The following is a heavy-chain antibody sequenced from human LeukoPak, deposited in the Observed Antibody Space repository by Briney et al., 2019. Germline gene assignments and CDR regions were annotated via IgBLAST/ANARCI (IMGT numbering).Heavy chain of an antibody. Sequence: GGSLRLSCAASGFTFSSYSMNWVRQAPGQGLELVSSISSSSSYIYYADSVKGRFTISRDNAKNSLYLQMNSLRAEDTAVYYCAREVVTPPNGMDVWGQGTTVTVSS. D-gene: IGHD4-23*01. V-gene: IGHV3-21*01. CDR2: ISSSSSYI. J-gene: IGHJ6*02. CDR3: AREVVTPPNGMDV. CDR1: GFTFSSYS.